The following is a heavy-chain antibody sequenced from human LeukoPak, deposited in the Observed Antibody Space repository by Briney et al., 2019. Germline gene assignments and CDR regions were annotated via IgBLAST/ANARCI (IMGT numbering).Heavy chain of an antibody. CDR1: GGSISSYY. J-gene: IGHJ4*02. Sequence: SETLSLTCTVSGGSISSYYWSWIRQPPGKGLAWIGRIYSDGSTNYNPSLKSRVTMSVDTSKNQFSLKLRSVTAADTAVYYCARDDDSSGSTFDYWGLGTLVTVSA. D-gene: IGHD3-22*01. CDR3: ARDDDSSGSTFDY. V-gene: IGHV4-4*07. CDR2: IYSDGST.